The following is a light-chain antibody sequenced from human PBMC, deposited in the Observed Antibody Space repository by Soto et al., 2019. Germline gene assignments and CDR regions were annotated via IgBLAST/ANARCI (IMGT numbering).Light chain of an antibody. CDR3: QQTYISPRT. V-gene: IGKV1-39*01. J-gene: IGKJ1*01. CDR2: GAS. CDR1: QTVENY. Sequence: DIQMTQSPSSLSASVGDRVTITCRASQTVENYLHWYQQTPGKAPRLLIYGASTLQSGVPSRFSGSGFGTDFTLTITSLQPEDFATYYCQQTYISPRTFGPGTKVDIK.